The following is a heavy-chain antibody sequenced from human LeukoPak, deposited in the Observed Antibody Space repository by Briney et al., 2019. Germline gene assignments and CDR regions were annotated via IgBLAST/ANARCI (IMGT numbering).Heavy chain of an antibody. CDR1: GFNVNVAY. CDR3: AKDLRPYSSGWYFPDY. Sequence: GGSLRLSCEASGFNVNVAYLSWVRQAPGKGLEWVAFIRYDGSNKYYADSVKGRFTISRDNSKNTLYLQMNSLRAEDTAVYYCAKDLRPYSSGWYFPDYWGQGTLVTVSS. J-gene: IGHJ4*02. V-gene: IGHV3-30*02. CDR2: IRYDGSNK. D-gene: IGHD6-19*01.